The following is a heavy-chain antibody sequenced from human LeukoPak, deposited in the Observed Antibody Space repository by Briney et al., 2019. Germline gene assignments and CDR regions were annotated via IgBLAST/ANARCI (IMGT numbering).Heavy chain of an antibody. V-gene: IGHV4-39*01. CDR3: ARKGYSSGTNNWFDP. Sequence: SETLSLTCSVSGGSISRSSDYWGWIRQPPGKGLEWVGSIYYFGSTYYNPSLRSRVTISVDTSKNQFSLKLSSVTAADTAVYYCARKGYSSGTNNWFDPWGQGTLVTVSS. CDR1: GGSISRSSDY. J-gene: IGHJ5*02. D-gene: IGHD6-19*01. CDR2: IYYFGST.